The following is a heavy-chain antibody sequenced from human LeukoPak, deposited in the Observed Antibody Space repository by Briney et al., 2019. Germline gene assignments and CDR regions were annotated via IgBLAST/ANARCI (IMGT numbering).Heavy chain of an antibody. V-gene: IGHV3-21*01. Sequence: GGSLRLSCAASGFTFSSYSMNWVRQAPGKGLEWVSSISSSSSYIYYADSVKGRFTISRDNAKNSLYLQMNSLRAEDTAVYYCARDGIAAAGSRVGAFDIWGQGTMVTVSS. CDR1: GFTFSSYS. CDR3: ARDGIAAAGSRVGAFDI. CDR2: ISSSSSYI. J-gene: IGHJ3*02. D-gene: IGHD6-13*01.